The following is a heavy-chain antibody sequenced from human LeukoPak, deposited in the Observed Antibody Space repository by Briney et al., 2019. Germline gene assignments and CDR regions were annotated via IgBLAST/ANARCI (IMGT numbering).Heavy chain of an antibody. D-gene: IGHD5-18*01. CDR2: IGPGGDRK. V-gene: IGHV3-NL1*01. CDR3: ARGMRLWIQLWLAADAFNI. J-gene: IGHJ3*02. Sequence: GGTLRLSCAASGFTFRNFGMNWVRQAPGKGLQWVSGIGPGGDRKHYGDSFEGRFTISRDNSKNTVYLQMNSLRAEDTAVYYCARGMRLWIQLWLAADAFNIWGQGTMVTVSS. CDR1: GFTFRNFG.